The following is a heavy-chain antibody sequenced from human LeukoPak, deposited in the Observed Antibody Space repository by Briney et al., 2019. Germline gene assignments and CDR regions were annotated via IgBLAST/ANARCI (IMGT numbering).Heavy chain of an antibody. CDR2: ISYDGSNQ. Sequence: GKSLRHSCAASGFTFSSYSMHWVRQAPGKGLEWLAIISYDGSNQYYGDSVKGRFTISRDNSKNTLYLQMSSLRPEDTAVYYCARPYSTSWSWGWYFDLWGRGTLASVSS. CDR1: GFTFSSYS. V-gene: IGHV3-30-3*01. D-gene: IGHD2-2*01. CDR3: ARPYSTSWSWGWYFDL. J-gene: IGHJ2*01.